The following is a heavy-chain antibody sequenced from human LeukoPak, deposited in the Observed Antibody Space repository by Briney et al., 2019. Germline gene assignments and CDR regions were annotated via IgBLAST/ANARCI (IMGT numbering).Heavy chain of an antibody. CDR3: ARANSDCSSTSCSYYYYYYMDV. D-gene: IGHD2-2*01. CDR2: ISAYNGNT. J-gene: IGHJ6*03. Sequence: GASVKVSCKASGYTFTIYSISWVRQAPGQGLEWMGWISAYNGNTNYAQKLQGRVTMTTDTSTSTAYMELRSLRSDDTAVYYCARANSDCSSTSCSYYYYYYMDVWGKGTTVTISS. CDR1: GYTFTIYS. V-gene: IGHV1-18*01.